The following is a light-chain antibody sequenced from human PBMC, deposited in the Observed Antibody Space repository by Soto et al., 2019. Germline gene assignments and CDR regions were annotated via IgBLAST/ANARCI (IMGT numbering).Light chain of an antibody. J-gene: IGLJ1*01. CDR1: SSDVGSYNL. CDR2: EGS. Sequence: QSALTQPASVSGSPGQSITISCTGTSSDVGSYNLVSWYQQHPGKAPKLMIYEGSKRPSGVSNRFSGSKSGNTASLTISVLQAEDEADYYCCSYAGSRTYVFGTGTKLTVL. V-gene: IGLV2-23*01. CDR3: CSYAGSRTYV.